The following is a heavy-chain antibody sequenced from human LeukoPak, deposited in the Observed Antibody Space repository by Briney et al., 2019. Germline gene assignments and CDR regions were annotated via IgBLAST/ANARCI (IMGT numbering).Heavy chain of an antibody. CDR2: ISSSSSYI. J-gene: IGHJ4*02. V-gene: IGHV3-21*04. CDR3: ARAMAWYDSSGYSTPLGPDY. CDR1: GFTFSSYS. Sequence: GGSLRLSCAASGFTFSSYSMNWVRQAPGKGLEWVSSISSSSSYIYYADSVKGRFTISRDNAKNSLYLQMNSLRAEDTAVYYCARAMAWYDSSGYSTPLGPDYWGQGTLVTVSS. D-gene: IGHD3-22*01.